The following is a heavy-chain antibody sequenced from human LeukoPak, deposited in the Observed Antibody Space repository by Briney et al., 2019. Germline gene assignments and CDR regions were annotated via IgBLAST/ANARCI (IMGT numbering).Heavy chain of an antibody. CDR3: ARRSPIIAAGDAYDI. Sequence: SETLSLTCTVSGGSISSYYWSWIRQPAGKGLEWIGRIYTSGNTNYNPSLKSRVTMSVDTSKNQFSLKLSSVTAADTAVYYCARRSPIIAAGDAYDIWGQGTLVTVSS. D-gene: IGHD6-13*01. CDR1: GGSISSYY. J-gene: IGHJ3*02. V-gene: IGHV4-4*07. CDR2: IYTSGNT.